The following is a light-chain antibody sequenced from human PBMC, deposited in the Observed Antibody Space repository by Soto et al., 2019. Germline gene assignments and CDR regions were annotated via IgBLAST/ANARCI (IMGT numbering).Light chain of an antibody. CDR2: WAS. J-gene: IGKJ4*01. V-gene: IGKV4-1*01. CDR1: QSILSSSNNKNY. Sequence: DIVMTQSPDSLTVSLGERATINCKSSQSILSSSNNKNYLVWYQQKPGQPPKVLINWASTRESGVPARFSGSGSWGNFTLNISSLQAEDVAVYYCQQYYSTPPTFGGGTKLEIK. CDR3: QQYYSTPPT.